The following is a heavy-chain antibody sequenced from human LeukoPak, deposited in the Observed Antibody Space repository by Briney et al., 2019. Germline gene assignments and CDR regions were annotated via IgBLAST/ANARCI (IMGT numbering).Heavy chain of an antibody. D-gene: IGHD3-3*01. Sequence: GGSLRLSCAASGFTFSSYWMSWVRQAPGKGLEWVANIKQDGSEKYYVDSVKGRFTISRDNAKNSLYLQMNSLRAEDTAAYYCAREVNYDFWSGSADWFDPWGQGTLVTVSS. CDR3: AREVNYDFWSGSADWFDP. CDR2: IKQDGSEK. J-gene: IGHJ5*02. V-gene: IGHV3-7*01. CDR1: GFTFSSYW.